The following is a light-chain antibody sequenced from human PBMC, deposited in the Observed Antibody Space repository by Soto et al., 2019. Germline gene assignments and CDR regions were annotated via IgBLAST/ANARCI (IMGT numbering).Light chain of an antibody. CDR3: QKRSNWPST. CDR2: DAS. J-gene: IGKJ4*01. V-gene: IGKV3-11*01. Sequence: EIVLTQFPATLSLSPGERATLSCRASQSVSGYLAWYQPKPGQAPRLLIYDASNRATGIPARFSGSGSVTDFALTISSLEPEDFAVYYCQKRSNWPSTFGGGTKVEIK. CDR1: QSVSGY.